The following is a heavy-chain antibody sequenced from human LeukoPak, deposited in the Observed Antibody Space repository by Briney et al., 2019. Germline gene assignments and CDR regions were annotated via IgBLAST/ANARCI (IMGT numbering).Heavy chain of an antibody. CDR3: ARARRDGYNPAFDY. D-gene: IGHD5-24*01. V-gene: IGHV4-59*01. CDR1: GGSISGYY. J-gene: IGHJ4*02. Sequence: SETLSLTCTVSGGSISGYYWSWIRQPPGKGLEWIGYIYYSGNTNYNPSLKSRVTISVDTSKNQFSLKLSSVTAADTAVYYCARARRDGYNPAFDYWGQGTLVTVSS. CDR2: IYYSGNT.